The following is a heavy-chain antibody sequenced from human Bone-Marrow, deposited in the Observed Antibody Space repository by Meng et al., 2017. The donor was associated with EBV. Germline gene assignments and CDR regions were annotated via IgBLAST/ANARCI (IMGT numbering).Heavy chain of an antibody. V-gene: IGHV4-34*01. CDR2: IKHSGST. Sequence: VQLQKGGAGLLKPSETLSLTCVVNGGSLSGFSWSWIRQAPGKGLEWIGEIKHSGSTNYNPSLKNRVTISVDPSKNQFSLRLSSVTAADTAVYYCARATGGSTGYFRWGQGTLVTVSS. CDR1: GGSLSGFS. CDR3: ARATGGSTGYFR. D-gene: IGHD3-9*01. J-gene: IGHJ4*02.